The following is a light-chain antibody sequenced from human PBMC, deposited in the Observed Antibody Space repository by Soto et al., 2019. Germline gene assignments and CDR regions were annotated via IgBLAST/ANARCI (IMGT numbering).Light chain of an antibody. J-gene: IGKJ1*01. V-gene: IGKV1-39*01. Sequence: DIQLTQSPSSLSASVGDRFTITYLASQSVTTYLNWYQQRPGKAPKVLVYAASSLLSGVPSRFSGSGSGTNFTLTISSLQHGDFATHFCQQSSTIQTWTFGQGTKVDIK. CDR3: QQSSTIQTWT. CDR1: QSVTTY. CDR2: AAS.